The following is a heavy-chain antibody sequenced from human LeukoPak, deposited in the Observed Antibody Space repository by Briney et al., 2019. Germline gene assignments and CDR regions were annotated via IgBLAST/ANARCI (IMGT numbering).Heavy chain of an antibody. CDR1: GFTFSSYG. Sequence: GRSLRLSCAASGFTFSSYGMHWVRQAPGKGLEWVGRIKGKTDGGTTDYAAPVKGRFTISRDDSKNTLYLQMNSLKTEDTAVYYCTTALSGVLDYWGQGTLVTVSS. V-gene: IGHV3-15*01. CDR2: IKGKTDGGTT. D-gene: IGHD3-10*02. CDR3: TTALSGVLDY. J-gene: IGHJ4*02.